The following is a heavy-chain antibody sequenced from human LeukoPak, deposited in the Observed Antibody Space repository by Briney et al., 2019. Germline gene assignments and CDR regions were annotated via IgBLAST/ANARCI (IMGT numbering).Heavy chain of an antibody. J-gene: IGHJ1*01. Sequence: ASVKVSCKASGYTFTGYYMHWVRQARGQGLEWMGWINPDSGGTNYGKNFQGRVTMTRDTSISIVYMEMNRLRSDDTAVYYCARVKERTKATIPDYFQHWARAPWSPSPQ. CDR3: ARVKERTKATIPDYFQH. CDR2: INPDSGGT. V-gene: IGHV1-2*02. D-gene: IGHD4-17*01. CDR1: GYTFTGYY.